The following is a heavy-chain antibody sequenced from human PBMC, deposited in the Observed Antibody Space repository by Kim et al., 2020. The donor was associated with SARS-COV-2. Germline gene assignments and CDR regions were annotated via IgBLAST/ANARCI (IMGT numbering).Heavy chain of an antibody. Sequence: SETLSLTCTVSGGSISSGDYYWSWIRQPPGKGLEWIGYIYYSGSTYYNPSLKSRVTISVDTSKNQFSLKLSSVTAADTAVYYCARDSGGSITMVRGVIIPPNYYYGMEVWGQGTTVTVSS. J-gene: IGHJ6*02. D-gene: IGHD3-10*01. V-gene: IGHV4-30-4*01. CDR3: ARDSGGSITMVRGVIIPPNYYYGMEV. CDR2: IYYSGST. CDR1: GGSISSGDYY.